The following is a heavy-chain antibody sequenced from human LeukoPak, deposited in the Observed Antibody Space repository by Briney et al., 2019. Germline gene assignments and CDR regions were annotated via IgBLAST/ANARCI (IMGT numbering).Heavy chain of an antibody. CDR2: IRYDGTNK. CDR1: GFTFSNYG. Sequence: GGSLRLSCAASGFTFSNYGMHWVRQAPGKGLEWVAFIRYDGTNKNCADSVKGRFTISRDNSKNTLYLQMNSLRAEDTALYYCAAITFGGVIVSLWGHGTLVTVSS. CDR3: AAITFGGVIVSL. D-gene: IGHD3-16*02. V-gene: IGHV3-30*02. J-gene: IGHJ4*01.